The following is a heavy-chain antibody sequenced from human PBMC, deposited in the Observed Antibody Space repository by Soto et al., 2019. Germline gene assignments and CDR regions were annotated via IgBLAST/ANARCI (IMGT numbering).Heavy chain of an antibody. CDR3: ARDLRGRGSGRFDP. Sequence: WTWIRQHPEKGLEWIGYIYYSGVTYYNPSLKSRVTISVDTSKNQFSLKLSSVTAADTAVYYCARDLRGRGSGRFDPWGQGTLVTVSS. CDR2: IYYSGVT. D-gene: IGHD3-10*01. V-gene: IGHV4-31*02. J-gene: IGHJ5*02.